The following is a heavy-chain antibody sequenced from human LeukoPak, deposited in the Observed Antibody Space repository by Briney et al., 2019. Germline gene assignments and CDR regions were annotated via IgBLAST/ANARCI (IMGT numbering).Heavy chain of an antibody. D-gene: IGHD1-14*01. V-gene: IGHV1-69*05. Sequence: SVKVSCKASGGTFSSYAISWVRQAPGQGHEWMGGIIPIFGTANYAQKFQGRVTITTDESTSTAYMELSSLRSEDTAVYYCARGRRYGTYYYYYMDVWGKGTTVTVSS. CDR1: GGTFSSYA. CDR2: IIPIFGTA. CDR3: ARGRRYGTYYYYYMDV. J-gene: IGHJ6*03.